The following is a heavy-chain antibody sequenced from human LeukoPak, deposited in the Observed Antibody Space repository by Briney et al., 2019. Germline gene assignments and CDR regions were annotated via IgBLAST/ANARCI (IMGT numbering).Heavy chain of an antibody. J-gene: IGHJ3*02. Sequence: SGPTLVNPTQTLTLTCTFSGFSLSTSGVGVGWIRQPPGKALEWLALIYWDDDKRYSPSLKSRLTITKDTSKNQVVLTMTNMDPVDTAIYYCAHRGEMATIVGILEAFDIWGQGTMVTVSS. CDR3: AHRGEMATIVGILEAFDI. V-gene: IGHV2-5*02. CDR2: IYWDDDK. CDR1: GFSLSTSGVG. D-gene: IGHD5-24*01.